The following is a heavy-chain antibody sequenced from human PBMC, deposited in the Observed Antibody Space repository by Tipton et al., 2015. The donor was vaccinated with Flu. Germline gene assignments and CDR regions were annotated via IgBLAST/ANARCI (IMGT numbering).Heavy chain of an antibody. CDR2: IYYSGST. V-gene: IGHV4-61*08. J-gene: IGHJ4*02. Sequence: TLSLTCTVSGGSISTGGYYWIWIRQHPGKGLEWIGYIYYSGSTNYSPSLKSRVTISVDTSKNQFSLKLSSVTAADTAVYYCATEYRGGGNRYYFDYWGQGTLVTVSS. D-gene: IGHD4-23*01. CDR3: ATEYRGGGNRYYFDY. CDR1: GGSISTGGYY.